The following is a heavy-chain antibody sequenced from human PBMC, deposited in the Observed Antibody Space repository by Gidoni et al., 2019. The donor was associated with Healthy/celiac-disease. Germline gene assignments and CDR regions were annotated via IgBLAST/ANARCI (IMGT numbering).Heavy chain of an antibody. J-gene: IGHJ6*02. V-gene: IGHV1-2*02. CDR1: GYTFTGSY. D-gene: IGHD5-12*01. CDR2: INPNSGGT. CDR3: AREVGGYDEVNYYYGMDV. Sequence: QVQLVQSGAEVKKPGASVKVSCKASGYTFTGSYMHWVRQAPGQGLEWMGWINPNSGGTNYAQKFQGRVTMTRDTSISTAYMELSRLRSDDTAVYYCAREVGGYDEVNYYYGMDVWGQGTTVTVSS.